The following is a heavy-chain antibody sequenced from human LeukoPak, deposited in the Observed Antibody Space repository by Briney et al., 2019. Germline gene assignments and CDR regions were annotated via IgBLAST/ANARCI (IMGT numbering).Heavy chain of an antibody. D-gene: IGHD1-26*01. CDR1: GGSISSSSYY. Sequence: SETLSLTCTVSGGSISSSSYYWSWIRQPPGKGLEWIGYIYYSGSTNYNPSLKRRVTISVDTSKNQFSLKLSSVTAADTAVYYCARSRSGSYFFDYWGQGTLVTVSS. CDR3: ARSRSGSYFFDY. V-gene: IGHV4-61*01. J-gene: IGHJ4*02. CDR2: IYYSGST.